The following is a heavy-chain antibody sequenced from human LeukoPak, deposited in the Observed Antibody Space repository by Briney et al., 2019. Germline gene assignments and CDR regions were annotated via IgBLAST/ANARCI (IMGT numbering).Heavy chain of an antibody. CDR1: GFTFSSYG. CDR3: ARDPRGIAVAGTLDY. J-gene: IGHJ4*02. CDR2: IRYDGTKK. V-gene: IGHV3-33*01. Sequence: QAGGSLRLSCAASGFTFSSYGMHWVRQAPGKGLEWVAVIRYDGTKKYYADSVKGRFTISRDNSKNTVYLQMHSLRAEDTAVYYCARDPRGIAVAGTLDYWGQGTLVTVSS. D-gene: IGHD6-19*01.